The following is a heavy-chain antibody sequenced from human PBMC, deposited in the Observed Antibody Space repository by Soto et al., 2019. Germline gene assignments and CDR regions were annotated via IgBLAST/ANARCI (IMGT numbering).Heavy chain of an antibody. J-gene: IGHJ4*02. D-gene: IGHD3-22*01. V-gene: IGHV1-69*01. CDR3: AQEAKPDYDSSRYYHPTYFDY. CDR1: GGTFSSYA. Sequence: QVQLVQSGAEVKKPGSSVKVSCKASGGTFSSYAISWVRQAPGQGLEWMGGIIPIFGTANYAQKFQGRVTITADESTRTAYMELSSLRSEDTAVYYCAQEAKPDYDSSRYYHPTYFDYWGQGTLVTVSS. CDR2: IIPIFGTA.